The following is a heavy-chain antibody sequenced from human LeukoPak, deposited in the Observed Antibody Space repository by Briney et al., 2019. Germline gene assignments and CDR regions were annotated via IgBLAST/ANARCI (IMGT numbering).Heavy chain of an antibody. CDR1: GYSISSGYY. J-gene: IGHJ4*02. V-gene: IGHV4-61*01. D-gene: IGHD3-3*01. CDR3: ARFNFWSGYYDY. Sequence: PSETLSLTCAVSGYSISSGYYWGWIRQPPGKGLEWIGYIYYSGSTNYNPSLKSRVTISVDTSKNQFSLKLSSVTAADTAVYYCARFNFWSGYYDYWGQGTLVTVSS. CDR2: IYYSGST.